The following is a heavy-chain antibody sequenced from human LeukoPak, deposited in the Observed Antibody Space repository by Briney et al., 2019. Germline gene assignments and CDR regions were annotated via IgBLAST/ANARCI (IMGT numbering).Heavy chain of an antibody. CDR2: IYSGGST. CDR1: GFTVSSNY. J-gene: IGHJ4*02. D-gene: IGHD3-22*01. CDR3: ARDPRYPYQYQSDSSGFSLDY. Sequence: GGSLRLSCAASGFTVSSNYMSWVRQAPGKGLEWVSVIYSGGSTYYADSVKGRFTISRDNSKSTLYLQMNSLGAADTAVYYCARDPRYPYQYQSDSSGFSLDYWGQGTLVTVSS. V-gene: IGHV3-66*01.